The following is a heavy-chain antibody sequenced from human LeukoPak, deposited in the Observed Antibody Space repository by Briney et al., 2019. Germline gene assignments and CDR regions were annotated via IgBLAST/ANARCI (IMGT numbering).Heavy chain of an antibody. D-gene: IGHD6-19*01. J-gene: IGHJ4*02. Sequence: GGSLRLSCAASGFTFSSYGMHWVRQAPGKGLEWVAVISYDGSNKYYADSVKGRFTISRDNSKNTLYLQMNSLRAEDTAVYYCARDSSGWDFWGQGVLVTVSS. V-gene: IGHV3-30*03. CDR1: GFTFSSYG. CDR2: ISYDGSNK. CDR3: ARDSSGWDF.